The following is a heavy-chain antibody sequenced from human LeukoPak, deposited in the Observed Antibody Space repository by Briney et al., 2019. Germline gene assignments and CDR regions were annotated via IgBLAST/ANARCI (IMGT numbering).Heavy chain of an antibody. V-gene: IGHV4-59*08. Sequence: SETLSLTCTVSCGSISTYYWSWIRQPPGKGLGWMGYIDYSGSTNYNPSLKSRVTISVDTSKNQFSLKLSSVTAADTAVYYCARHGALTIYYGMDVWGQGTTVTVSS. J-gene: IGHJ6*02. CDR2: IDYSGST. CDR3: ARHGALTIYYGMDV. D-gene: IGHD3-3*01. CDR1: CGSISTYY.